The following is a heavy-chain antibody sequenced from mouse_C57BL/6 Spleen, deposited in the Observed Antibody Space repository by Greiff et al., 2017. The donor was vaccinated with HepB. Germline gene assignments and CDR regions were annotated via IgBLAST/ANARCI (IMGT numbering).Heavy chain of an antibody. V-gene: IGHV3-6*01. Sequence: EVKLQESGPGLVKPSQSLSLTCSVTGYSITSGYYWNWIRQFPGNKLEWMGYISYDGSNNYNPSLKNRISITRDTSKNQFFLKLNSVTTEDTATYYCARASHYYGSSYDYAMDYWGQGTSVTVSS. D-gene: IGHD1-1*01. CDR2: ISYDGSN. CDR1: GYSITSGYY. CDR3: ARASHYYGSSYDYAMDY. J-gene: IGHJ4*01.